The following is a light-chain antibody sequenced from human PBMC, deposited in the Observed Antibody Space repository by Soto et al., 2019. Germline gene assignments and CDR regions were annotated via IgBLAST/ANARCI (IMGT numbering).Light chain of an antibody. J-gene: IGKJ1*01. CDR1: QNVGYW. Sequence: DIQMTQSPSSVSASVGDRVAITCRASQNVGYWLAWYQQKPGKAPELLIYDASTLESGVPSRFSGSGSGTEFSLTISSLQPDDFATFYCQQYSSFSRTFGQGTKVDIK. CDR2: DAS. V-gene: IGKV1-5*01. CDR3: QQYSSFSRT.